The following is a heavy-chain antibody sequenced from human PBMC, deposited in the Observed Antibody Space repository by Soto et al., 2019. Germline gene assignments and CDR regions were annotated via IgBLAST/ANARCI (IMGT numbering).Heavy chain of an antibody. CDR3: ASVVWYGEHGGWFDP. V-gene: IGHV4-31*03. CDR2: IYFTGST. D-gene: IGHD4-17*01. Sequence: QVQLQESGPGLVKPAQTLSLTCTVAGGSVSSAAYYWGWIRQHPGKGLEWIGNIYFTGSTYVNPYLKSRVTVSVDTSKTQFSLKVTSVAAADTAVYYCASVVWYGEHGGWFDPWGQGTLVTVS. CDR1: GGSVSSAAYY. J-gene: IGHJ5*02.